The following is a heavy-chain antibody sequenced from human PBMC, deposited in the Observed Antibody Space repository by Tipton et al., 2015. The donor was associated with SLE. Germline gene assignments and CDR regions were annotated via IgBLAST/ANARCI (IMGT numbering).Heavy chain of an antibody. D-gene: IGHD5-18*01. CDR1: GYSISSGYY. V-gene: IGHV4-61*01. Sequence: TLSLTCTVSGYSISSGYYWGWIRQPPGKGLEWIGYICYSGSTNYNPSLKSRVTISVDTSKNQFSLKLSSVTAADTAVYYCARGPGGSYGSGRAFDIWGQGTMVTVSS. CDR2: ICYSGST. CDR3: ARGPGGSYGSGRAFDI. J-gene: IGHJ3*02.